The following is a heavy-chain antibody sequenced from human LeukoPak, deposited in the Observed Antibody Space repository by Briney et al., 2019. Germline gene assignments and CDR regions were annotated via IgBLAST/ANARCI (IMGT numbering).Heavy chain of an antibody. V-gene: IGHV3-7*01. Sequence: GGSLRLSCVASGFTLRSYWMGWLRLAPGKGLEWVGNIKKDGSDEYYVDSVKGRFTITRDIAANSLYLQMSSLKVEDTSVYYCARGRHWGSGAFDIGGQGTMVTVSS. CDR1: GFTLRSYW. CDR3: ARGRHWGSGAFDI. J-gene: IGHJ3*02. CDR2: IKKDGSDE. D-gene: IGHD7-27*01.